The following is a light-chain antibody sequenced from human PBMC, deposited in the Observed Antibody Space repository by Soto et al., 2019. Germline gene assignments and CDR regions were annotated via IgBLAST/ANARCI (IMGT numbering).Light chain of an antibody. CDR2: DAS. J-gene: IGKJ1*01. CDR1: QSVGSD. Sequence: EIVMTQSPATLSVSPGERATLSCRASQSVGSDLAWYQQKPGQAPRLVIYDASNRATGIPARFSGSGSGTDFTLTISRLEPEDFAVYYCQQYGSSRTFGQGTKVDI. V-gene: IGKV3-20*01. CDR3: QQYGSSRT.